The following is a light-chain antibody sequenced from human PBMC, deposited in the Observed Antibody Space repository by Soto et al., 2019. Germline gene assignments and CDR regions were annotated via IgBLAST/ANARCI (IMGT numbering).Light chain of an antibody. Sequence: QSVLTQPASVSGSPGQSITISCTGTSSDVGRYNLISWYQQHPGKAPKLMIYEGSKRPSGVSNRFSGSKSGNTASLTIAGLQDEDEAEYYCRSYEGSSLSWVFGGGTKLTVL. J-gene: IGLJ3*02. CDR2: EGS. CDR1: SSDVGRYNL. CDR3: RSYEGSSLSWV. V-gene: IGLV2-23*01.